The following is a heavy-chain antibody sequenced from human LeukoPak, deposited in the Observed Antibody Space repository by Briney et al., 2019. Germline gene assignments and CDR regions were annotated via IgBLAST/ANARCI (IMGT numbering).Heavy chain of an antibody. V-gene: IGHV3-23*01. CDR1: GFTFTIYA. J-gene: IGHJ4*02. Sequence: PGGSLRLSCAASGFTFTIYAMTWVRQAPGKGLAWVSAISASGDSAYDDSVRGRFTISRDISENTLYLHMNSLRAEDTAIYFCARGVPRSYVETAMVPDYWGQGTLVTVSS. CDR2: ISASGDSA. CDR3: ARGVPRSYVETAMVPDY. D-gene: IGHD5-18*01.